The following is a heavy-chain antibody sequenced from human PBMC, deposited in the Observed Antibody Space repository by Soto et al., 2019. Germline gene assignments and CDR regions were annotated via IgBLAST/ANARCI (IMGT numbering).Heavy chain of an antibody. CDR1: CGSFSGYY. CDR2: IHHSGCT. D-gene: IGHD3-16*01. CDR3: ARGVWQSPRFYP. Sequence: QVPLQPWGAGLLKPSETLSLTCAVYCGSFSGYYWSWIRQPPGKGPEWIGEIHHSGCTNYNPSLKSRVTRSVDTSKNQFSQKLSSVTSADTAGYYGARGVWQSPRFYPWSQGTLVTVCS. J-gene: IGHJ5*02. V-gene: IGHV4-34*01.